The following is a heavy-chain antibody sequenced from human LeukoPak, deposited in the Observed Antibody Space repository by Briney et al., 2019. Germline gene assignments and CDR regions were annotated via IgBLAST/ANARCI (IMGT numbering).Heavy chain of an antibody. D-gene: IGHD1-7*01. Sequence: ASVKVSCKASGYTFTSYGITWVRQAPGQGLEWMGWISGYNGNTNYAQNFQGRVTMTTDTSTSTAYMELRSLRSDDTAVYYCPRATKWNYAFDIWGQGTMVTVSS. V-gene: IGHV1-18*01. CDR2: ISGYNGNT. CDR3: PRATKWNYAFDI. CDR1: GYTFTSYG. J-gene: IGHJ3*02.